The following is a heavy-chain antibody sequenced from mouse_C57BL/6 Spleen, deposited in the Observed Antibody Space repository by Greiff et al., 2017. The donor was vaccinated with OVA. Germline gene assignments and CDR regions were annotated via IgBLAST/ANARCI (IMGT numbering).Heavy chain of an antibody. Sequence: EVQLQESGGGLVKPGGSLKLSCAASGFTFSDYGMHWVRQAPEKGLEWVAYISSGSSTIYYADTVKGRFTISRDNSKNTLFLQMTSLRSEDTAMYYCARNYYGRGGAMDYWGQGTSVTVSS. V-gene: IGHV5-17*01. CDR3: ARNYYGRGGAMDY. CDR1: GFTFSDYG. CDR2: ISSGSSTI. D-gene: IGHD1-1*01. J-gene: IGHJ4*01.